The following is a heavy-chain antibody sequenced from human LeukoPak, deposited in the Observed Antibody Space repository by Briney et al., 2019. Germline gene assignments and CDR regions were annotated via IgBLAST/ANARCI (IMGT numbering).Heavy chain of an antibody. D-gene: IGHD1-1*01. CDR2: ISPRSDYI. V-gene: IGHV3-21*01. J-gene: IGHJ4*02. CDR3: SRGGTDDPFNS. Sequence: GGSLRLSCAASGFTFSSYSMNWVRQAPGKGLEWVSSISPRSDYIYYADSLKGRFTISRDNAKDSLYLQMNSLRAEDTAVYYCSRGGTDDPFNSWGQGTLVTVSS. CDR1: GFTFSSYS.